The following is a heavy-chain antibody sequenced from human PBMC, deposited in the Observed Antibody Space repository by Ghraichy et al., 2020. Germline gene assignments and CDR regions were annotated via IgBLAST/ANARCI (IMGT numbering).Heavy chain of an antibody. D-gene: IGHD5-12*01. CDR2: IYHIGTT. J-gene: IGHJ3*02. V-gene: IGHV4-4*02. Sequence: SETLSLTCAVSGGSVSNNQWRCFVRQPPRKGLEWIGEIYHIGTTNYNSSLKSRVAISVDKSKNQISMKLTSATAADTAVYFCVSHHETGGYGAFDMWGQGTMVTV. CDR1: GGSVSNNQW. CDR3: VSHHETGGYGAFDM.